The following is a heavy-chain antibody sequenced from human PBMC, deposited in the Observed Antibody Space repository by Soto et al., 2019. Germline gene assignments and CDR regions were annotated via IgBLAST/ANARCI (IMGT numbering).Heavy chain of an antibody. D-gene: IGHD1-26*01. CDR3: ARSSVVATTRPEYYYGMGV. CDR1: GGSISSSSYY. V-gene: IGHV4-39*01. Sequence: SETLSLTCTVSGGSISSSSYYWGWIRQPPGKGLEWIGSIYYSGSTYYNPSLKSRVTISVDTSKNQFSLKLSSVTAADTAVYYCARSSVVATTRPEYYYGMGVWGQGTTVTV. J-gene: IGHJ6*01. CDR2: IYYSGST.